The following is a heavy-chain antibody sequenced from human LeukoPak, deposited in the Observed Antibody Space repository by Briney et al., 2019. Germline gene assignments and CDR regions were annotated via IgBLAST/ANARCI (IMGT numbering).Heavy chain of an antibody. D-gene: IGHD3-16*01. CDR1: GGSISSYY. V-gene: IGHV4-59*08. J-gene: IGHJ4*02. Sequence: PSETLSLTCTVSGGSISSYYWSWFRQPPGKGLEWIGYIYYSGSTSYNPSLKSRVTISVDTSKNQFSLKLSSVTAADTAVYYCARLDGGGVGYFDYWGQGTLVTVSS. CDR3: ARLDGGGVGYFDY. CDR2: IYYSGST.